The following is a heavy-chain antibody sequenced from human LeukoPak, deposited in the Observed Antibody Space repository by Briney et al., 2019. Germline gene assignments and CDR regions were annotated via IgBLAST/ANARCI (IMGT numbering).Heavy chain of an antibody. J-gene: IGHJ6*03. CDR3: AREGRIVGATNHYYMEV. CDR1: GGTFSSYA. V-gene: IGHV1-69*06. CDR2: IIPIFGTA. D-gene: IGHD1-26*01. Sequence: ASVKLSCKASGGTFSSYANSWVRHAPGQGLEWVGGIIPIFGTANYAQTFQGRVTITAGKSTRTAYMELSSLRSEETAVYYCAREGRIVGATNHYYMEVWGKGTTVTVSS.